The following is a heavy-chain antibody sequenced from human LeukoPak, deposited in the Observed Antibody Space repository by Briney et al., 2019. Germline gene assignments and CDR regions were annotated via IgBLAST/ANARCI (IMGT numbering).Heavy chain of an antibody. CDR3: ARDGPGRIDDY. J-gene: IGHJ4*02. Sequence: GASVKVSCKASGYTFTGYYMHWVRQAPGQGLEWMGRINPNSGGTNYAQKLQGRVTMTTDTSTSTAYMELRSLRSDDTAVYYCARDGPGRIDDYWGQGTLVTVSS. CDR2: INPNSGGT. D-gene: IGHD2/OR15-2a*01. V-gene: IGHV1-2*06. CDR1: GYTFTGYY.